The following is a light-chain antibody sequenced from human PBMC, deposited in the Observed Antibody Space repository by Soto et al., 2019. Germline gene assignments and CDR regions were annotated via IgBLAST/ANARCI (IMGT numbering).Light chain of an antibody. CDR1: QSLSSY. CDR3: QQYGSSPWT. J-gene: IGKJ1*01. CDR2: GAS. V-gene: IGKV3-20*01. Sequence: EIVLTQSPGTLSLSPGERATLSCRASQSLSSYLAWYQQKPGQAPRLLIYGASSRATGIPDRFSGSGSGTDFTLTISRLEPEDFAVYYCQQYGSSPWTFGQGTKVDI.